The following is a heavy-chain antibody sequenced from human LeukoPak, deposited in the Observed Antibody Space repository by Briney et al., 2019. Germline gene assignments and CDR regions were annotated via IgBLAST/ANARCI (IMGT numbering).Heavy chain of an antibody. Sequence: SETLSLTCTVSGCSISSYYLSWIRQPPGKGLEWIGCIHYTRSTKYNASLNSRVTISVGTTKNQFSLMLSSVTAADPAVDCCSGHSRMTTYDSWGQGTLVTVSS. D-gene: IGHD4-11*01. J-gene: IGHJ4*02. CDR1: GCSISSYY. CDR2: IHYTRST. V-gene: IGHV4-59*08. CDR3: SGHSRMTTYDS.